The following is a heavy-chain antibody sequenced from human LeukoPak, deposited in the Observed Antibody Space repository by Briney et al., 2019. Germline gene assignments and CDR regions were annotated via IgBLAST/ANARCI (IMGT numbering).Heavy chain of an antibody. D-gene: IGHD3-22*01. CDR2: IIPIFGTA. V-gene: IGHV1-69*05. Sequence: GASVKVSCKASGGTFSSYAISWVRQAPGQGLEWMGGIIPIFGTANYAQKFQGRVTITTDESTSTAYMEQSSLRSEDTAVYYCARGKSTMIVVVPVDYWGQGTLVTVSS. CDR3: ARGKSTMIVVVPVDY. CDR1: GGTFSSYA. J-gene: IGHJ4*02.